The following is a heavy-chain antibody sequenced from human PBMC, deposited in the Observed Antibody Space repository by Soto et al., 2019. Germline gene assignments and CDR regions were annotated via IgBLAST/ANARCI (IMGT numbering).Heavy chain of an antibody. D-gene: IGHD1-1*01. CDR2: IYPDDSDT. CDR1: GYSFTTYW. V-gene: IGHV5-51*01. CDR3: ARHGRLLTAPTQRWFDS. Sequence: XECLKSSFKAAGYSFTTYWIVWVRQMPGRGLEWMGIIYPDDSDTRYSPSFQGQVTISADKSVSTAYLQWSSLKASDTAIYYCARHGRLLTAPTQRWFDSWGQGTLVTVSS. J-gene: IGHJ5*01.